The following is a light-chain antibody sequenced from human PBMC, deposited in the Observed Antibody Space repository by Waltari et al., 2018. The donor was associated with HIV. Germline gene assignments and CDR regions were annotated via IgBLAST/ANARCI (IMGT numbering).Light chain of an antibody. V-gene: IGLV3-19*01. CDR3: NSRDSNGAHVV. Sequence: SSELTQPPTMSVTLGQTVTISCHGTSRRNSYTAGYQQKPRQAPLLILYGKNKRPSGVPGRFSGSFAGNSTYLTIIGTQAKDEAEDYCNSRDSNGAHVVFGGGTKLTVL. J-gene: IGLJ2*01. CDR2: GKN. CDR1: SRRNSY.